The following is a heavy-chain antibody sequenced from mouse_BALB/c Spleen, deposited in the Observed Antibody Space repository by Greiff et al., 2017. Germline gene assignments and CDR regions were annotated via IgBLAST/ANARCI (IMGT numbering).Heavy chain of an antibody. CDR3: ARRTGMDY. V-gene: IGHV1-87*01. J-gene: IGHJ4*01. Sequence: VQLQQSGAELARPGASVKLSCKASGYTFTSYWMQWVKQRPGQGLEWIGAIYPGDGDTRYTQKFKGKATLTADKSSSTAYTQLSSLASEDSAVYYCARRTGMDYWGQGTSVTVSS. CDR2: IYPGDGDT. CDR1: GYTFTSYW.